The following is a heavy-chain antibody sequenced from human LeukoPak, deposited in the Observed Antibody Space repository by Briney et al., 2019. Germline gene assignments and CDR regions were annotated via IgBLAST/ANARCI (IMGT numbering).Heavy chain of an antibody. CDR2: INPNSGGT. CDR1: GGTFSSYA. J-gene: IGHJ4*02. V-gene: IGHV1-2*02. D-gene: IGHD3-16*01. CDR3: ARDGGASGDY. Sequence: ASVKVSCKVSGGTFSSYAISWVRQAPGQGLEWMGWINPNSGGTNYAQKFEGRVTMTRDTSISTAYMELSRLRSDDTAVYYCARDGGASGDYWGQGTLVTVSS.